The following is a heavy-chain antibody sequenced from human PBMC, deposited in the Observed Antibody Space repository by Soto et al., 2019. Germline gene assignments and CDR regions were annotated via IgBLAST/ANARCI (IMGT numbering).Heavy chain of an antibody. J-gene: IGHJ6*02. V-gene: IGHV5-51*01. CDR1: GYSFTSYW. CDR2: IYPGDSDT. D-gene: IGHD3-3*01. Sequence: GESLKISCKGSGYSFTSYWIGWVRQMPGKGLEWMGIIYPGDSDTRYSPSFQGQVTISADKSISTAYLQWSSLKPSGTAMYYGARLGYSGVALYYYYGMDVWGQGTTVTVSS. CDR3: ARLGYSGVALYYYYGMDV.